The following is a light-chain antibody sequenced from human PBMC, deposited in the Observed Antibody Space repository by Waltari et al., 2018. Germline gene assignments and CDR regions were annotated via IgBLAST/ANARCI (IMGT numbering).Light chain of an antibody. CDR1: SSNIGSNF. CDR3: ASWDDSLSGRI. Sequence: QSVLFPPPSASGTPGQRVTISCSGSSSNIGSNFVFWYQQFPERAPKLVSYGNNQRPAGDPDRVSGSKSGTSASLTIRVLRAGDEADYYCASWDDSLSGRIFGGGTKLTVL. J-gene: IGLJ2*01. V-gene: IGLV1-47*01. CDR2: GNN.